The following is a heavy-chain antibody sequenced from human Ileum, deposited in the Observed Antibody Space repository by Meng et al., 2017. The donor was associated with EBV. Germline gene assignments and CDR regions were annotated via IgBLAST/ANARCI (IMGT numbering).Heavy chain of an antibody. J-gene: IGHJ4*02. CDR1: GDSMTNNNW. CDR3: ARTGVGLAFDY. CDR2: IYHSGST. V-gene: IGHV4-4*02. D-gene: IGHD2-8*01. Sequence: VPLREAGPGLVQSSGTLSLTCGVSGDSMTNNNWWTWVRQPPGKGLEWIGEIYHSGSTNYNPSLQSRATISVDMSKKQFSLKLRSVTAADTAVYYCARTGVGLAFDYWGLGTLVTVSS.